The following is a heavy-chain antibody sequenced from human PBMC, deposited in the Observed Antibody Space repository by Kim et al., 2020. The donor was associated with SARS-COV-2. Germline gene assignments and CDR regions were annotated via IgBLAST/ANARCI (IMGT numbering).Heavy chain of an antibody. CDR3: AKRMLSSSGNYYFDY. J-gene: IGHJ4*02. D-gene: IGHD3-22*01. Sequence: SVKGRFTISRDNSKNTLYLQMNSLRAEDTAVYYCAKRMLSSSGNYYFDYWGQGTLVTVSS. V-gene: IGHV3-23*01.